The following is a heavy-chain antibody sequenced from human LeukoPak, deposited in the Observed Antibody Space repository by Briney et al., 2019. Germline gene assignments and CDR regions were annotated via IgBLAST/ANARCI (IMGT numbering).Heavy chain of an antibody. CDR3: AKDTYNWNQFDY. Sequence: PGGSLRLSCAASGFTFSSYAMSLVRQAPGKGLEWVSAISGSGGSTYYADSVKGRFTISRDNSKNTLYLQMNSLRAEDTAVYYCAKDTYNWNQFDYWGQGTLVTVSS. J-gene: IGHJ4*02. CDR2: ISGSGGST. V-gene: IGHV3-23*01. D-gene: IGHD1-20*01. CDR1: GFTFSSYA.